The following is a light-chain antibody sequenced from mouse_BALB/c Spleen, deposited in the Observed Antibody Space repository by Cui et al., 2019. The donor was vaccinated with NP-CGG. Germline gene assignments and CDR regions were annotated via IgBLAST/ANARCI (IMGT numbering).Light chain of an antibody. Sequence: QPLVTQESSLTTSPGETVTLTCRSSTGAVTTSNYANWVQEKPDHLFTGLIGGTNNRVPGVPARFSGSLIGDKAALTITGAQTEDEAIYFCALWYSNHWVFGGGTKLTVL. CDR2: GTN. V-gene: IGLV1*01. CDR1: TGAVTTSNY. J-gene: IGLJ1*01. CDR3: ALWYSNHWV.